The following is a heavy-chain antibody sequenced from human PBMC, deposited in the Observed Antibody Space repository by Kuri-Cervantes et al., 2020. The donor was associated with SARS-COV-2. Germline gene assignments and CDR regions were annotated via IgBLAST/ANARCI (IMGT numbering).Heavy chain of an antibody. CDR3: ATDHIAAAGLFDY. CDR2: FDPEDGET. D-gene: IGHD6-13*01. Sequence: ASVKVSCKASGYTFTGYYMHWVRQAPGKGLEWMGGFDPEDGETIYAQKFQGRVTMTEDTSTDTAYMELSSLRSEDTAVYYCATDHIAAAGLFDYWGQGTLVTVSS. V-gene: IGHV1-24*01. CDR1: GYTFTGYY. J-gene: IGHJ4*02.